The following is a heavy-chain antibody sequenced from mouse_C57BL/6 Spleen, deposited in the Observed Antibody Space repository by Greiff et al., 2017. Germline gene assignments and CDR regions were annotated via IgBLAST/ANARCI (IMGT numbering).Heavy chain of an antibody. Sequence: EVQRVESGGGLVKPGGSLKLSCAASGFTFSDYGMHWVRQATEKGLEWVAYISSGSSTIYYADTVKGRFTISRDNAKNNLCLQITSLRSEDTAMYYCARRDEGYHGDAMDDWGQGTLVTFAS. CDR1: GFTFSDYG. D-gene: IGHD2-3*01. V-gene: IGHV5-17*01. J-gene: IGHJ4*01. CDR2: ISSGSSTI. CDR3: ARRDEGYHGDAMDD.